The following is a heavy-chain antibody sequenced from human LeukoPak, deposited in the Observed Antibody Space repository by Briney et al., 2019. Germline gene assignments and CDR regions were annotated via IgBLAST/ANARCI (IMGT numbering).Heavy chain of an antibody. CDR3: ARGDYGDIY. J-gene: IGHJ4*02. CDR2: MNPNSGNT. CDR1: GGTFSSYA. Sequence: ASVKVSCKASGGTFSSYAISWVRQAPGQGLEWMGWMNPNSGNTGYAQKFQGRVTMTRNTSISTAYMELSSLRSEDTAVYYCARGDYGDIYWGQGTLVTVSS. V-gene: IGHV1-8*02. D-gene: IGHD5-24*01.